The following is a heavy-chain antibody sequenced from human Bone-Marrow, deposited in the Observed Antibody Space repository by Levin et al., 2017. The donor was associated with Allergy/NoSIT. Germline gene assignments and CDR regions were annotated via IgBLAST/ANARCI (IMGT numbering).Heavy chain of an antibody. CDR3: ARGRIYHAFDI. CDR1: GFTFSSYS. CDR2: ISTSSSTM. V-gene: IGHV3-48*01. D-gene: IGHD5-12*01. J-gene: IGHJ3*02. Sequence: GESLQISCAASGFTFSSYSMNWVRQAPGKGLEWVSYISTSSSTMFYADSVRGRFTISRDNAKNSLYLQMNSLRAEDTAVYYCARGRIYHAFDIWGQGTMVTVSS.